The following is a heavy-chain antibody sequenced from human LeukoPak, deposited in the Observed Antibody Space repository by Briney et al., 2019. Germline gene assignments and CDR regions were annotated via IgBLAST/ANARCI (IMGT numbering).Heavy chain of an antibody. CDR3: ARDCSSTSCYSP. V-gene: IGHV3-15*01. Sequence: GGSLRLSCAASGFTFSNAWISWVRQAPGKGLEWVGRIKSKTDGGTTDYAAPVKGRFTISRDDSKNTLYLQMNSLKTEDTAVYYCARDCSSTSCYSPWGQGTLVTVSS. CDR1: GFTFSNAW. CDR2: IKSKTDGGTT. D-gene: IGHD2-2*02. J-gene: IGHJ5*02.